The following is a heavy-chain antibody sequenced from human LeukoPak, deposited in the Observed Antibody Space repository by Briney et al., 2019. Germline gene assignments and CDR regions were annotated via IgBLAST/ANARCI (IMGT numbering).Heavy chain of an antibody. Sequence: SETLSLTCTVSGYSISSDYYWAWIRQPPGKGLEWIGSIYYSGSTYYNPSLKSRVTISVDTSKNQFSLKLSSVTAADTAVYYCARIRITGTTNYFDYWGQGTLVTVSS. V-gene: IGHV4-38-2*02. J-gene: IGHJ4*02. CDR2: IYYSGST. D-gene: IGHD1-20*01. CDR1: GYSISSDYY. CDR3: ARIRITGTTNYFDY.